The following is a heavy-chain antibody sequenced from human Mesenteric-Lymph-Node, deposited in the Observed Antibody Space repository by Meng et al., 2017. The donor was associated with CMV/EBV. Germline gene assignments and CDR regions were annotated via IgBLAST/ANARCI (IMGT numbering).Heavy chain of an antibody. CDR1: GFTFSSYS. CDR2: ISSSSSYI. D-gene: IGHD2-2*01. J-gene: IGHJ6*02. CDR3: ARDRVDCSSTSFHYGTDV. Sequence: GGSLRLSCAASGFTFSSYSMNWVRQAPGKGLEWVSSISSSSSYIYYADSVKGRFTISRDNAKTSLYLQMNSLRAEDTAVYYCARDRVDCSSTSFHYGTDVWGQGTTVTVSS. V-gene: IGHV3-21*01.